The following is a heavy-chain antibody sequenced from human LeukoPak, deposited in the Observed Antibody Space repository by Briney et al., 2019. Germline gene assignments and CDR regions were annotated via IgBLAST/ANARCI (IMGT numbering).Heavy chain of an antibody. D-gene: IGHD2-21*01. V-gene: IGHV3-21*01. CDR3: ARLIDSAFDI. CDR2: ISSSSSYI. Sequence: GGSLRLFCAASGFTFSSYSMNWVRQAPGKGLEWVSSISSSSSYIYYADSVKGRFTISRDNAKNSLYLQMNSLRAEDTAVYYCARLIDSAFDIWGQGTMVTVSS. J-gene: IGHJ3*02. CDR1: GFTFSSYS.